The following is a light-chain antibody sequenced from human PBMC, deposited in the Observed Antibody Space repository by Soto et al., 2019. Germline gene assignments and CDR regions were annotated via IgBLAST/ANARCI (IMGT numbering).Light chain of an antibody. CDR1: SSDIGSYNY. CDR3: SSYTFSSTLVV. V-gene: IGLV2-14*03. Sequence: QSVLTQPASVSGSPGQSITNSCTGTSSDIGSYNYVSWYQQLPGKVPKLMIYGVSNRPSGVSNRFSGSKSGNTASLTISGLQAEDEADYYCSSYTFSSTLVVFGGGTKLTVL. CDR2: GVS. J-gene: IGLJ2*01.